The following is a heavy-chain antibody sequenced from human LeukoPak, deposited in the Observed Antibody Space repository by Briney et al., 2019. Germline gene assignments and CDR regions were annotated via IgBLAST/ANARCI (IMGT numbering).Heavy chain of an antibody. J-gene: IGHJ4*02. Sequence: SETLSLTCTVSGGSISSSSYYWGWIRQPPGKGLEWIGSIYYSGSTYYNPSLKSRVTISVDTSKNQFSLKLSSVTAADTAVYYCARGRGSGGRKPASHRYDYWGQGTLVTVSS. V-gene: IGHV4-39*01. CDR2: IYYSGST. CDR1: GGSISSSSYY. CDR3: ARGRGSGGRKPASHRYDY. D-gene: IGHD2-15*01.